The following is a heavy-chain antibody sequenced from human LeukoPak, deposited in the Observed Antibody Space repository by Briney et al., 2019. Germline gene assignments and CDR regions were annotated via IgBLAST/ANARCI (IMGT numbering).Heavy chain of an antibody. J-gene: IGHJ5*02. Sequence: GGSLRLSCAASGFTFSSYVMSWVRQAPGKELEWVSYINHNAETIYYADAVKGRFTISRDNSKNTLYLQMNSLRAEDTAVYYCASDSDFWGGGSWGQGTLVTVSS. CDR1: GFTFSSYV. CDR2: INHNAETI. V-gene: IGHV3-23*01. D-gene: IGHD3-16*01. CDR3: ASDSDFWGGGS.